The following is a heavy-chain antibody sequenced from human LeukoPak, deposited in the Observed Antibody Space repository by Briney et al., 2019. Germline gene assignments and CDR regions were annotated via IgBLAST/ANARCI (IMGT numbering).Heavy chain of an antibody. CDR2: IIPIFGTA. Sequence: SVKVSCKASGGTFSSYAISWVRQAPRQGLEWMGGIIPIFGTANYAQKFQGRVTITTDESTGTAYMELSSLRSEDTAVYYCARPRTYYYDSSGAFDIWGQGTMVTVSS. CDR3: ARPRTYYYDSSGAFDI. CDR1: GGTFSSYA. V-gene: IGHV1-69*05. D-gene: IGHD3-22*01. J-gene: IGHJ3*02.